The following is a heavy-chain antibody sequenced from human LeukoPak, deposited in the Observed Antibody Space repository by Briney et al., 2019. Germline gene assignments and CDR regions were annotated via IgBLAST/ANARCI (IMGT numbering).Heavy chain of an antibody. J-gene: IGHJ4*02. Sequence: PGGSLRLSCAASGFTFSSYAMSWVRQAPGKGLEWVSAISGSGGSTYYADSVKGRFTISRDNSKNTLYLQMNSLKTEDTAVYYCTTELGFLLGWGQGTLVTVSS. CDR2: ISGSGGST. D-gene: IGHD2-21*01. CDR3: TTELGFLLG. CDR1: GFTFSSYA. V-gene: IGHV3-23*01.